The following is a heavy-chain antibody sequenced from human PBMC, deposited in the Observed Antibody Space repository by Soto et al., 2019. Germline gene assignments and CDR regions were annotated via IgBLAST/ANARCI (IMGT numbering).Heavy chain of an antibody. CDR3: TRIGSSPYYYGMDV. V-gene: IGHV3-74*01. J-gene: IGHJ6*02. CDR2: INSDGSST. Sequence: EVQLVESGGGLVQPGGSLRLSCAAYGFTFSSYWMHWDRQATQKGMVWVSRINSDGSSTNYADSVKGRLTISRDIARNTPFLQMDTLRAEDTAVYYCTRIGSSPYYYGMDVWGQGTKVTVSS. D-gene: IGHD6-6*01. CDR1: GFTFSSYW.